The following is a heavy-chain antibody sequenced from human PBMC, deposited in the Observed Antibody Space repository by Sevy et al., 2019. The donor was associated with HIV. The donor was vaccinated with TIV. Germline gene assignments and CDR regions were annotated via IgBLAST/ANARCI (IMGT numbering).Heavy chain of an antibody. CDR2: ISWNSGSI. CDR1: GFTFDDYA. D-gene: IGHD1-26*01. V-gene: IGHV3-9*01. J-gene: IGHJ4*02. CDR3: AKDREVEATGVYYFDN. Sequence: GGSLRLSCAASGFTFDDYAMHWVRQAPGKGLEWVSGISWNSGSIGYADSVKGSFTISSDNAKNSLYLQMNSLRAEDTALYCCAKDREVEATGVYYFDNWGQGTLVTVSS.